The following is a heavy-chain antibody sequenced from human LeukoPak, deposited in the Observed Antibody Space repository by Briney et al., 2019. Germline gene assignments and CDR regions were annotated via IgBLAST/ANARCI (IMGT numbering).Heavy chain of an antibody. D-gene: IGHD2-8*01. CDR1: GFTFSDYY. V-gene: IGHV3-23*01. Sequence: RPGGSLRLSCAASGFTFSDYYMSWVRQAPGKGLEWVSAISASGANTNYADSVRGRFTISRDNSKKQVYLQMNSLRVEDTAIYYCAKGKVNHNGAFDVWGQGTRVTASS. CDR2: ISASGANT. J-gene: IGHJ3*01. CDR3: AKGKVNHNGAFDV.